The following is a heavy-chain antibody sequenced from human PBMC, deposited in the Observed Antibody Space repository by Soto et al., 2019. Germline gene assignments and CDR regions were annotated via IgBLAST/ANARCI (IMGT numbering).Heavy chain of an antibody. CDR1: GGSISSYY. CDR3: ARLLFGAANWFDP. Sequence: QVQLQESGPGLVKPSETLSLTCTVSGGSISSYYWSWIRQPPGKGLEWIGYIYYSGSTNYNPSLTSRVTISGDTSKNQFSLKLSSVTAADTAVYYCARLLFGAANWFDPWGQGTLVTVSS. D-gene: IGHD3-10*01. CDR2: IYYSGST. J-gene: IGHJ5*02. V-gene: IGHV4-59*01.